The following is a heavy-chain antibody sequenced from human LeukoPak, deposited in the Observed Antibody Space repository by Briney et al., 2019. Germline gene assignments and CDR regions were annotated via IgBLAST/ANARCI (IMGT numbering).Heavy chain of an antibody. V-gene: IGHV4-4*07. CDR2: VYSSGST. J-gene: IGHJ5*02. Sequence: PSETLSLTCTVSGGSINNYFWSWIRLPAGKGLEWIGRVYSSGSTIYNPSLKSRVTMSVDTPTNQFSLKLSYVTAADTAVYYCAKGSRWFDPWGQGTLVTVSS. CDR3: AKGSRWFDP. CDR1: GGSINNYF.